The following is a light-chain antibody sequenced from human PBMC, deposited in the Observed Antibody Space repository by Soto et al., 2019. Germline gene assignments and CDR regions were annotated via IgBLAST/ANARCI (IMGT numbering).Light chain of an antibody. Sequence: EIVLPQSPGTLSLSPGERATLSCRASQSVSSSYLAWYQQKPGQAPRLLIYGASSRATGIPDRFSGSGSGTEFTLTISRLEPEDFAVDDCQQYGSSGTFGQGTKVDIK. V-gene: IGKV3-20*01. CDR2: GAS. CDR1: QSVSSSY. J-gene: IGKJ1*01. CDR3: QQYGSSGT.